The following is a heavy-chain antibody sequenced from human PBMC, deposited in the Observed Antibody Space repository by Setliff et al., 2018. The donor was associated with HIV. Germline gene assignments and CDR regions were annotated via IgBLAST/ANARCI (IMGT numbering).Heavy chain of an antibody. Sequence: GGSLRLSCAASGFTLSNYWMNWVRQAPGKGLEWVANIKGDGSEKNYVDSVKGRFTISRDNAKNSLYLQMNSLRAEDTAVYYCARVLLRTNAVYGVVSNRFDPWGQGTLVTVSS. CDR3: ARVLLRTNAVYGVVSNRFDP. J-gene: IGHJ5*02. V-gene: IGHV3-7*03. CDR2: IKGDGSEK. CDR1: GFTLSNYW. D-gene: IGHD2-8*01.